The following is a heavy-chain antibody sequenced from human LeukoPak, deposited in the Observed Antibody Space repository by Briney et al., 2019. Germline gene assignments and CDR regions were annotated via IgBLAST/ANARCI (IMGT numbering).Heavy chain of an antibody. CDR3: ARDLSLGRHDDGEPFDS. Sequence: ASVKVSCKTSGYTFTNHGISWVRQAPGQGLEWMGWISGYNGNTNYVQKFRGRITMTTDTSTSTAYLQLRSLSSNDTALYYCARDLSLGRHDDGEPFDSWGQGTLVTVSS. J-gene: IGHJ4*02. D-gene: IGHD4-17*01. CDR1: GYTFTNHG. V-gene: IGHV1-18*01. CDR2: ISGYNGNT.